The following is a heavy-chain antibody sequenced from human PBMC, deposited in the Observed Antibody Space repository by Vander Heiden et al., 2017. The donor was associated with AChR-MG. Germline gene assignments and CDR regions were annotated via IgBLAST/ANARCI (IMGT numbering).Heavy chain of an antibody. CDR3: ARDRVDYYYDSSGYYRRQDY. Sequence: QVQLVQSGAEVKKPGASVKVSCKASGYTFTSYGISWVRPAPGQGLEWMGWISAYNGNTNYAQKLQGRVTMTTDTSTSTAYMELRSLRSDETAVYYCARDRVDYYYDSSGYYRRQDYWGQGTLVTVSS. D-gene: IGHD3-22*01. CDR1: GYTFTSYG. J-gene: IGHJ4*02. CDR2: ISAYNGNT. V-gene: IGHV1-18*01.